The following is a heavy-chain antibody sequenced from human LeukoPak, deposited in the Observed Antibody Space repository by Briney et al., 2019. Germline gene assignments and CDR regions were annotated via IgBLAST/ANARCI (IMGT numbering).Heavy chain of an antibody. Sequence: SETLSLTCTVPGYSISSGYYWGWIRQPPGKGLEWIGSMYHSGSIYYNPSLKSRVTISVDTSKNQFSLKLSSVTAADTAVYYCARGVTPFDYWGQGTLVTVSS. J-gene: IGHJ4*02. CDR3: ARGVTPFDY. CDR1: GYSISSGYY. V-gene: IGHV4-38-2*02. CDR2: MYHSGSI. D-gene: IGHD2-21*02.